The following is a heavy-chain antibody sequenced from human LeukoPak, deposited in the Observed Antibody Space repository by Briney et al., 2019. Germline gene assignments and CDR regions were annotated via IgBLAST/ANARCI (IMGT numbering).Heavy chain of an antibody. V-gene: IGHV3-7*01. CDR2: INQGGSDK. J-gene: IGHJ4*02. CDR1: GFTFSGHW. Sequence: GGSLRLSCAASGFTFSGHWMSWVRQAPGKGLEWVANINQGGSDKYYVDSVKGRFTISRDNANDLLYLQMNSLRGEDTSVYYCTRDRSRAEDDWGQGTLVTVSS. D-gene: IGHD1-14*01. CDR3: TRDRSRAEDD.